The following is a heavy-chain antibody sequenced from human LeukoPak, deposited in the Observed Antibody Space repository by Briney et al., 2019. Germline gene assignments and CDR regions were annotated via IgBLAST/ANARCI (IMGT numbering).Heavy chain of an antibody. CDR1: GFTFSSYG. D-gene: IGHD2-15*01. Sequence: GGSLRLSCAASGFTFSSYGMPWVRQAPGKGLEWVAVISYDGSNKYYADSVKGRFTISRDNSKNTLYLQMNSLRAEDTAVYYCAGGGLYWGQGTLVTVSS. J-gene: IGHJ4*02. CDR3: AGGGLY. V-gene: IGHV3-30*03. CDR2: ISYDGSNK.